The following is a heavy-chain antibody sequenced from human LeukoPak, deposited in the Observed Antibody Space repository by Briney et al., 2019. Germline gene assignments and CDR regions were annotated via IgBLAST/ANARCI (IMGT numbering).Heavy chain of an antibody. J-gene: IGHJ4*02. V-gene: IGHV3-43D*03. CDR3: AKDIIAAAGSGHFDY. D-gene: IGHD6-13*01. CDR2: ISWDGGST. CDR1: GFTFDDYA. Sequence: PGGSLRLSCAASGFTFDDYAMHWVRQAPGKGLEWVSLISWDGGSTYYADSVKGRFTISRDNSKNSLYLQMNSLRAEDTALYYCAKDIIAAAGSGHFDYWGQGTLVTVSS.